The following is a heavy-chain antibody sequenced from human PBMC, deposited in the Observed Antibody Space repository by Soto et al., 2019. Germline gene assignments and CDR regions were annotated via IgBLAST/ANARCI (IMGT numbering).Heavy chain of an antibody. V-gene: IGHV1-46*01. CDR3: ARTLTYYDILTGYQTYYYYGMDV. CDR2: INPSGGST. D-gene: IGHD3-9*01. J-gene: IGHJ6*02. Sequence: ASVNVSCKSSGYTFTSYYIHWVRQAPGQGLECMGIINPSGGSTIYAQKFQGRVTMTRDTSTSTVYMELSSLRSEDTAVYYCARTLTYYDILTGYQTYYYYGMDVWGQGTTVTVSS. CDR1: GYTFTSYY.